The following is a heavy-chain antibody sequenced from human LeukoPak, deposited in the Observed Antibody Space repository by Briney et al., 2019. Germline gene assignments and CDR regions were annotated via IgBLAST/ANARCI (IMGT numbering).Heavy chain of an antibody. CDR2: IHYSGIT. CDR3: ARDGRRVKDPHFIGKWFDP. CDR1: GGPISSGTYF. J-gene: IGHJ5*02. V-gene: IGHV4-31*03. D-gene: IGHD1-26*01. Sequence: SETLSLTCTVSGGPISSGTYFWSWIRQHPGQGLEWIGYIHYSGITYFNPSLKSRVNMSVDTSKNQLSLRLSSVTAADTAVYYCARDGRRVKDPHFIGKWFDPWGQGTLVTVSS.